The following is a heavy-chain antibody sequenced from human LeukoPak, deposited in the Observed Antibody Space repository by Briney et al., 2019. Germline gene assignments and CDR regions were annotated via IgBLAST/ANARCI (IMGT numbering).Heavy chain of an antibody. Sequence: PGGSLRLSCAASGFTFSSYAMSWVRQTPGKGLEWVSGISGSGSSTYYADSVKGRFTISRDKSKNTLYLQMNSLRVEDTAIYYCAKDGSSNWYGWFDPWGQGTLVTVSS. D-gene: IGHD6-13*01. CDR1: GFTFSSYA. J-gene: IGHJ5*02. CDR2: ISGSGSST. V-gene: IGHV3-23*01. CDR3: AKDGSSNWYGWFDP.